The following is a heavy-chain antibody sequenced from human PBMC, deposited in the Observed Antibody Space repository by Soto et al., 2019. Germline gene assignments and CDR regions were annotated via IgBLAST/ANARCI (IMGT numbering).Heavy chain of an antibody. J-gene: IGHJ6*02. CDR1: GGTFSDFT. CDR3: ARNGTLTGYSYGMDV. D-gene: IGHD1-1*01. CDR2: IIIPIFDTA. Sequence: GASVKVSCKASGGTFSDFTINWVRQAPGQRLEWMGGIIIPIFDTANYAETFQGRVTITADESTRTSFMEVSSLRSEDTAVYYCARNGTLTGYSYGMDVWGQGTMVTVSS. V-gene: IGHV1-69*13.